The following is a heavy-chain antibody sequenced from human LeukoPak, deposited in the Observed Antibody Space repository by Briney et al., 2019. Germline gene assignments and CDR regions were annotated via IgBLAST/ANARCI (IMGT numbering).Heavy chain of an antibody. Sequence: PSETLSLTCTVSGGSISSSSYYWGWIRQPPGKGLEWIGSIYYSGSTYYNPSLKSRVTISVDTSKNQFSLKLSSVTAAGTAVYYCARTDFWSRAFWVYWGQGTLVTVSS. J-gene: IGHJ4*02. CDR3: ARTDFWSRAFWVY. CDR2: IYYSGST. V-gene: IGHV4-39*01. CDR1: GGSISSSSYY. D-gene: IGHD3-3*01.